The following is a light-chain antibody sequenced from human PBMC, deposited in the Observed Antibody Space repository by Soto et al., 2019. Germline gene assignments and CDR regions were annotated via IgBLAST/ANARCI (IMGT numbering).Light chain of an antibody. CDR2: GAS. V-gene: IGKV3-20*01. J-gene: IGKJ1*01. CDR3: QQYVSPPWT. Sequence: EIVLTQSPGTLSLSPGERATLSCRASQSLSKTYLAWYQKKPGQAPRLLIDGASSRATGTPDRFSGSGSGTDFTLIISRLEPEDFAVYYCQQYVSPPWTFGQGTKV. CDR1: QSLSKTY.